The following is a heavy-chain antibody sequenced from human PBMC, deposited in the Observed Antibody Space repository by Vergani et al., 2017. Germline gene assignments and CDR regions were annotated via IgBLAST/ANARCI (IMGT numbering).Heavy chain of an antibody. CDR2: ISWNSGSI. V-gene: IGHV3-9*03. Sequence: EVQLVESGGGLVQPGRSLRLSCAASGFTFDDYAMHWVRQAPGKGLEWVSGISWNSGSIGYADSVKGRFTISRDNAKNSLYLQMNSLRAEDMALYYCAKDSGYSSGWYGGYGMDVWGQGTTVTVSS. CDR1: GFTFDDYA. CDR3: AKDSGYSSGWYGGYGMDV. J-gene: IGHJ6*02. D-gene: IGHD6-19*01.